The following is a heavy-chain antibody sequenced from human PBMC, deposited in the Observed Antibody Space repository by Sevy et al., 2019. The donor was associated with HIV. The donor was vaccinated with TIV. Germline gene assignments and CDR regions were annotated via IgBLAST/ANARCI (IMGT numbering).Heavy chain of an antibody. Sequence: GGSLRLSCAASGFTFSSYAMSWVRQAPGKGLEWVSAISGTGGSTYYADSVKGRFTISRDNSKNTLYLQMNSLRAEDTAVYYCAKPTLIVVVITPDAFDIRGQGTMVTVSS. CDR2: ISGTGGST. CDR3: AKPTLIVVVITPDAFDI. D-gene: IGHD3-22*01. J-gene: IGHJ3*02. V-gene: IGHV3-23*01. CDR1: GFTFSSYA.